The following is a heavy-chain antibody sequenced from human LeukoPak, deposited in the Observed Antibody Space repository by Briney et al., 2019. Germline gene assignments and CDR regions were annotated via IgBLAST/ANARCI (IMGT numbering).Heavy chain of an antibody. V-gene: IGHV5-51*01. CDR3: VCNGGTFASFDF. J-gene: IGHJ4*02. D-gene: IGHD1-14*01. CDR1: GYTFTTFW. CDR2: IYPGNSDT. Sequence: GESLKISCKGSGYTFTTFWIGWVRQMPGKGLEWMGLIYPGNSDTRYSPSFHGQVTNSADKSISTAYLQWSSLKASDTAVYYCVCNGGTFASFDFGGQGTLFTVSS.